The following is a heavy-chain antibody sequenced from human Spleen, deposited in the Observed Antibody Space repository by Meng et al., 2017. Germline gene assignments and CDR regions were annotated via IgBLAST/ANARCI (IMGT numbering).Heavy chain of an antibody. CDR3: ARGPTTMAHDFDY. V-gene: IGHV4-34*09. J-gene: IGHJ4*02. Sequence: VALQESGPGLVKPSQTLSLTCVVSGWSFSDYYWSWIRQPPGKGLEWIGEINHSGSTNYNPSLENRATISVDTSQNNLSLKLSSVTAADSAVYYCARGPTTMAHDFDYWGQGTLVTVSS. D-gene: IGHD4-11*01. CDR2: INHSGST. CDR1: GWSFSDYY.